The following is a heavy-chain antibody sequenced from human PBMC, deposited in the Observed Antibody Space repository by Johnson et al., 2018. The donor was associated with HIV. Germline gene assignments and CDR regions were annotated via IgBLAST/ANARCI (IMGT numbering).Heavy chain of an antibody. Sequence: VQLVESGGGVVQPGRSLRLSCAASGFTFSSYAMHWVRQAPGKGLEWISYISSSRSTIYYADSVKGRFTISRDNSKNTLYLQMNSLRAEDTAVYYCAKDRTGLDAFDIWGQGTMVTVSS. J-gene: IGHJ3*02. CDR1: GFTFSSYA. CDR2: ISSSRSTI. D-gene: IGHD1-1*01. V-gene: IGHV3-48*01. CDR3: AKDRTGLDAFDI.